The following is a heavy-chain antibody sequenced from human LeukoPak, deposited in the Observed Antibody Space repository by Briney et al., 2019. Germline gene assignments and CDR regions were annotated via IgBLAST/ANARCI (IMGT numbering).Heavy chain of an antibody. J-gene: IGHJ4*02. CDR1: GYTFTGYY. V-gene: IGHV1-2*06. Sequence: ASVKVSCKASGYTFTGYYMHWLRQAPGQGLEWMGRINPNSGGTNYAQKFQGRVTVTRDTSISTAYMELSRLRSDDTAVYYCARDVAYDSSGYYSVDYWGQGTLVTVSS. CDR2: INPNSGGT. CDR3: ARDVAYDSSGYYSVDY. D-gene: IGHD3-22*01.